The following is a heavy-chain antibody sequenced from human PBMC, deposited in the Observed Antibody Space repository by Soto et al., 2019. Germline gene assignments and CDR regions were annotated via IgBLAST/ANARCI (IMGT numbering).Heavy chain of an antibody. CDR2: IYDSGST. CDR1: GDSIRSYY. V-gene: IGHV4-59*01. CDR3: ARDRAYYESSGLYFDY. D-gene: IGHD3-22*01. Sequence: SETLSLTCTVSGDSIRSYYWSWIRQPPGKGLEWIGYIYDSGSTNYNPALKSRVTISVDTSKSQFSLKLSSVTAADTAVYYCARDRAYYESSGLYFDYWGQGTLVTVSS. J-gene: IGHJ4*02.